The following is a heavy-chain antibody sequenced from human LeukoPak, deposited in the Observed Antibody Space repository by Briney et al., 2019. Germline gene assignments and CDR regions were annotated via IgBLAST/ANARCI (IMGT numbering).Heavy chain of an antibody. J-gene: IGHJ6*03. CDR1: GGSISSGSYY. Sequence: PSETLSLTCTVSGGSISSGSYYWSWIRQPAGKGLEWIGRIYTSGSTNYNPSLKSRVTISIDTSKNQFSLKLNSVTAADTAVYYCAIDRDIVVVPAAMGRDYYYYYMDVWGKGTTVTVSS. V-gene: IGHV4-61*02. D-gene: IGHD2-2*01. CDR3: AIDRDIVVVPAAMGRDYYYYYMDV. CDR2: IYTSGST.